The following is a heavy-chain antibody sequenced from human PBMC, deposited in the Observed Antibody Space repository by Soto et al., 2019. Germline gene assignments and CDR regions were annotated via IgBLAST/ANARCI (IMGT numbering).Heavy chain of an antibody. Sequence: LXLSCAASVVTFAKACMSCVRQAPGKGLEWVGRVRSKADGGTTDYAAPVKGRFTISRDDSENTLYLQMNSLKIDDTAVYYCRRDWDYPVLWGQGPLVTVYS. CDR1: VVTFAKAC. V-gene: IGHV3-15*01. D-gene: IGHD1-7*01. CDR2: VRSKADGGTT. J-gene: IGHJ4*02. CDR3: RRDWDYPVL.